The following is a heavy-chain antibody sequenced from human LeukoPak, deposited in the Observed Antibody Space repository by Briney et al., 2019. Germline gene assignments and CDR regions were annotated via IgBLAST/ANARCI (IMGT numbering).Heavy chain of an antibody. CDR1: GFTFSNHG. J-gene: IGHJ4*02. V-gene: IGHV3-33*01. CDR3: ARDGRSGYYLLDY. D-gene: IGHD3-3*01. Sequence: PGRSLRLSCAASGFTFSNHGMHWVRQAPGKGLGWVAVIWNDGSNKYSADSVKGRLTISRDNSKNTLYLQMDSLRAEDTAVYYCARDGRSGYYLLDYWGQGTLVTVSS. CDR2: IWNDGSNK.